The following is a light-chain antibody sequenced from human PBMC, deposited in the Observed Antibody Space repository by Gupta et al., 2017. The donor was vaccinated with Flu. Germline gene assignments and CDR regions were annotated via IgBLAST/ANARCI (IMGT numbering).Light chain of an antibody. V-gene: IGLV1-47*01. CDR1: SSNIGSNY. CDR3: AAWEDSLSGYYV. Sequence: TPGQRVTISCSGSSSNIGSNYVYWYQQLPGTAPNLLIYRNNQRPSGVPDRFSGSKSGTSASLAISGLRSEDEADYYCAAWEDSLSGYYVFGTGTKVTVL. J-gene: IGLJ1*01. CDR2: RNN.